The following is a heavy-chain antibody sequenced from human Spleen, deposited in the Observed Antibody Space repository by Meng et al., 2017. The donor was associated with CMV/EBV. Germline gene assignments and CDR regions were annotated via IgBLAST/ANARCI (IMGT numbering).Heavy chain of an antibody. V-gene: IGHV3-9*01. CDR1: GFTFDGHG. D-gene: IGHD2-2*01. Sequence: GGSLRLSCVGSGFTFDGHGMHWVRQGPGKGLEWVSVISWHSGTLGYADSVKGRFTSSRDNAKNSLYLQMNSLRAEDTAVYYCARDSGIGYCRSTVCSDFDYWGQGILVTVSS. CDR3: ARDSGIGYCRSTVCSDFDY. CDR2: ISWHSGTL. J-gene: IGHJ4*02.